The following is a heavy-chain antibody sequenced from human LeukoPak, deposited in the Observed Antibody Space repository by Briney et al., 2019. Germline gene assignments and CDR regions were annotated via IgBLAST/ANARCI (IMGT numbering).Heavy chain of an antibody. J-gene: IGHJ6*03. V-gene: IGHV3-43D*03. CDR3: AKDAYAGPRWTSTGYYMDV. Sequence: PGGSLRLSCAASGFTFDDYAMYWVRQAPGQGLEWVSLISWDGGSTYYADSVKGRFTISRDNSKNSLYLQMNSLGAEDTALYYCAKDAYAGPRWTSTGYYMDVWGKGTTVTVSS. CDR2: ISWDGGST. CDR1: GFTFDDYA. D-gene: IGHD6-19*01.